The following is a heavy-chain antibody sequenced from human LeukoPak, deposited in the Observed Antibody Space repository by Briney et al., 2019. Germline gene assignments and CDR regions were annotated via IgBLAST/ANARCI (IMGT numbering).Heavy chain of an antibody. V-gene: IGHV4-59*01. Sequence: SETLSLTCTVSGGSINNYYWSWIRQPPGKGLEWIGDIYYNGSTSHNPSLKSRLTISVDTSKKQFSLNLSSVTAADTAVYYCARDFHSRYGGRYLDYWGQGTLVTVSS. CDR2: IYYNGST. CDR1: GGSINNYY. CDR3: ARDFHSRYGGRYLDY. J-gene: IGHJ4*02. D-gene: IGHD1-26*01.